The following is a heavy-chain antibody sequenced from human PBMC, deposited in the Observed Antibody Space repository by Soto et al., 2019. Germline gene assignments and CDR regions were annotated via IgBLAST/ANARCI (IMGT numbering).Heavy chain of an antibody. CDR2: IIPVFGTT. CDR3: ARGGSGYAWFNEY. Sequence: QEQLVQSGAEVKKPGSSVKVSCKDSGGLFSSYAISWVRQAPGQGLEWMGGIIPVFGTTYYAQNFQDRVTITADESTNTAYMELNSLKSEDTAMYYCARGGSGYAWFNEYWGQGTLVTVSS. J-gene: IGHJ4*02. V-gene: IGHV1-69*01. CDR1: GGLFSSYA. D-gene: IGHD3-22*01.